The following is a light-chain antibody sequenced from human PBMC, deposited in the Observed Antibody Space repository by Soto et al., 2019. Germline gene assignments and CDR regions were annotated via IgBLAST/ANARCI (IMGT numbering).Light chain of an antibody. CDR1: QSVSSNL. J-gene: IGKJ4*01. CDR3: HQYASSPLS. Sequence: EIVLTQSPGTLSLASGERATLSCRASQSVSSNLVAWDQQKPGQAPMLLISGASRRATGIPDRFSGSGSGTDFTLSISRLEPEDYAVYHCHQYASSPLSFGGGTNVEAK. CDR2: GAS. V-gene: IGKV3-20*01.